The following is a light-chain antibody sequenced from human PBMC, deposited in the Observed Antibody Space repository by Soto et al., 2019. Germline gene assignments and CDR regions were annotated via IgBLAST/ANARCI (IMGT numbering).Light chain of an antibody. CDR2: GAT. V-gene: IGKV3-15*01. J-gene: IGKJ1*01. Sequence: EIVLTQSPFTLSLSPVERSTLSFIASQSVSNNYLAWYQQKPGQAPRLLIHGATTRATGIPARFSGSGSGTEFTLTISSLQSEDFAVYYCQQYNNWPRTFGQGTKVDI. CDR3: QQYNNWPRT. CDR1: QSVSNN.